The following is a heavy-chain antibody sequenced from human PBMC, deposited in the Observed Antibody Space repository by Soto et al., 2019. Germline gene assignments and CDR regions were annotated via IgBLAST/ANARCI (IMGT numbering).Heavy chain of an antibody. V-gene: IGHV1-2*02. CDR2: INPNSGGT. CDR3: ARPPGYSSSWSTREYGMDV. CDR1: GYTFTGYY. D-gene: IGHD6-13*01. J-gene: IGHJ6*02. Sequence: VASVKVSCKASGYTFTGYYMHWVRQAPGQGLEWMGWINPNSGGTNYAQKFQGRVTMTRDTSISTAYMELSRLRSDDTAVYYCARPPGYSSSWSTREYGMDVRGQGTTVTVSS.